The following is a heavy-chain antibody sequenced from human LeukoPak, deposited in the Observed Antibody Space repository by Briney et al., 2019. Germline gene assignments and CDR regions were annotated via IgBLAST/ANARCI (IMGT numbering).Heavy chain of an antibody. CDR3: ARRQGCSSTSCPPDS. CDR2: IYPGDSDT. D-gene: IGHD2-2*01. CDR1: ITTYW. Sequence: GESLKISCEGSITTYWIGWVRQKPGKGLEWMGIIYPGDSDTRYSPSFQGQVTMSADKSINTAYLQWTSLKASDTAMYYCARRQGCSSTSCPPDSWGQGTLVTVSS. V-gene: IGHV5-51*01. J-gene: IGHJ5*02.